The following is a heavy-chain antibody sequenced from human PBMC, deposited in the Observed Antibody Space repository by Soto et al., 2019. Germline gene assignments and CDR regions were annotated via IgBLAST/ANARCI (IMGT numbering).Heavy chain of an antibody. CDR3: AREVTTQSYYYYMDV. V-gene: IGHV4-31*03. J-gene: IGHJ6*03. CDR1: GGSISSGGYY. CDR2: IYYSGST. D-gene: IGHD4-4*01. Sequence: QVQLQESGPGLVKPSQTLSLTCTVSGGSISSGGYYWSWIRQHPGKGLEWIGYIYYSGSTYYNPSLKRRVTISVDTSKNQFSLKLSSVTAADTAVYYCAREVTTQSYYYYMDVWGKGTTVTVSS.